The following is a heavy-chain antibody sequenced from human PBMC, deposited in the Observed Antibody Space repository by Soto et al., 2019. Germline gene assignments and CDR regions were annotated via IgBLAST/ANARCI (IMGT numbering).Heavy chain of an antibody. V-gene: IGHV3-23*01. CDR3: AKDGGPYYYGSGSYYNGYYYGMDV. J-gene: IGHJ6*02. CDR1: GFTFSSYA. Sequence: EVQLLESGGGLVQPGGSLRLSCAASGFTFSSYAMSWVRQAPGKGLEWVSAISGSGGSTYYADSVKGRFTISRDNSKNKLYLQMNSLRAEDTAVYYCAKDGGPYYYGSGSYYNGYYYGMDVWGQGTTVTVSS. D-gene: IGHD3-10*01. CDR2: ISGSGGST.